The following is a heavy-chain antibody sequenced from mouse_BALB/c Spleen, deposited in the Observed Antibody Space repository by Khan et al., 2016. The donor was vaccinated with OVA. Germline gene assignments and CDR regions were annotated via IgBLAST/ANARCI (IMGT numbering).Heavy chain of an antibody. J-gene: IGHJ3*01. CDR2: ISSGGSYI. V-gene: IGHV5-9-3*01. D-gene: IGHD1-1*01. Sequence: EVELVESGGGLVKPGGSLKLSCSVSGFTFSNYAMSWVRQTPEKRLEWVATISSGGSYIYYPDSVQGRFTISRDNAKKTLYVQLGSLRSEDTDIYNCARELFTTVVATPFAYWGQGTLVTVSA. CDR3: ARELFTTVVATPFAY. CDR1: GFTFSNYA.